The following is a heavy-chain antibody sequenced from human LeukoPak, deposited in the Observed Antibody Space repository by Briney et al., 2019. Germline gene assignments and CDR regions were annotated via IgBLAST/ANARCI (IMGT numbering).Heavy chain of an antibody. Sequence: PGGSLRLSCAASGFTFSSYSMNWVRQAPGKGLEWVSSISSSSSYIYYADSVKGRFTISRDNAKNTLYLQMNSLRAEDTAVYYCAREWGLRGPDWGQGTLVTVSS. CDR1: GFTFSSYS. V-gene: IGHV3-21*01. CDR3: AREWGLRGPD. CDR2: ISSSSSYI. D-gene: IGHD3-16*01. J-gene: IGHJ4*02.